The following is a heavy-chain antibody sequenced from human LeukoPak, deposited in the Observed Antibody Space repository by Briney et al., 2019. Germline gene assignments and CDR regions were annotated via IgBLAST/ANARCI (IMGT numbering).Heavy chain of an antibody. CDR2: IYHSGST. CDR3: ARGRFMGY. CDR1: GGSISSGGYY. J-gene: IGHJ4*02. V-gene: IGHV4-30-2*01. Sequence: SETLSLTCTVSGGSISSGGYYWSWIRQPPGKGLEWIGYIYHSGSTYYNPSLKSRVTISVDTSKNQFSLKLSSVTAADTAVYYCARGRFMGYWGQGTLVTVSS.